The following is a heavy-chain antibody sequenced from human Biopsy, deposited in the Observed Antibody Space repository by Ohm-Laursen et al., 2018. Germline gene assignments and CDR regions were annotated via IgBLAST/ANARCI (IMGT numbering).Heavy chain of an antibody. J-gene: IGHJ6*02. CDR2: INHSGRT. V-gene: IGHV4-34*01. CDR3: VRGVDYYDPYHYYALDV. Sequence: TLSLTCAVYGESFNGYYWSWIRQTPGKGLEWIGEINHSGRTNYNSSLKSRVTISVDTPKNQFSLKVRSVTAADTAVYYCVRGVDYYDPYHYYALDVWGQGTTVTVSS. D-gene: IGHD3-22*01. CDR1: GESFNGYY.